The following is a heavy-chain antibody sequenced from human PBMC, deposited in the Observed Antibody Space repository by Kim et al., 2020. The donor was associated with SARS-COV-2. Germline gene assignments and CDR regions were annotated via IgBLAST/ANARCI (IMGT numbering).Heavy chain of an antibody. D-gene: IGHD3-10*01. CDR2: INAGNGNT. Sequence: ASVKVSCKASGYTFTSYAMHWVRQAPGQRLEWMGWINAGNGNTKYSQKFQGRVTITRDTSASTAYMELSSLRSEDTAVYYCARDRAITMVRPNWFDPWGQGTLVTVSS. CDR1: GYTFTSYA. J-gene: IGHJ5*02. V-gene: IGHV1-3*01. CDR3: ARDRAITMVRPNWFDP.